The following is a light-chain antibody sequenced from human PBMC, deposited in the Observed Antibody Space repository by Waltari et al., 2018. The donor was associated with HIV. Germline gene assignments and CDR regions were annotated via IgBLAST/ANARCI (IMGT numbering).Light chain of an antibody. CDR2: RNN. CDR1: SSNIGSNY. CDR3: AAWDDSLWV. Sequence: QSVLTQPPSASGTPGQRVTISCSGSSSNIGSNYVYWYQQLPGTPPKLLIYRNNQRPSGVPDRFSGSKSGTSASLAISGLRSEDAADYYCAAWDDSLWVFGGGTKLTVL. V-gene: IGLV1-47*01. J-gene: IGLJ3*02.